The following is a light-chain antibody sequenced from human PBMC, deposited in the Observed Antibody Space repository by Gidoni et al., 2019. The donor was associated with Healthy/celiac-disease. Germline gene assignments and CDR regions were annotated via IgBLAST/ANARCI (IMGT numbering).Light chain of an antibody. Sequence: EIVLKQSPATLSVSPGERATLSCRASQSHSSNLACYQQKPGQAPRLLLYGASTMATCIPARFNGSGSATEFTLTISSLQSEDFAVSYCQQYNNWPPVTFGGGTKVGIK. V-gene: IGKV3-15*01. CDR2: GAS. CDR3: QQYNNWPPVT. J-gene: IGKJ4*01. CDR1: QSHSSN.